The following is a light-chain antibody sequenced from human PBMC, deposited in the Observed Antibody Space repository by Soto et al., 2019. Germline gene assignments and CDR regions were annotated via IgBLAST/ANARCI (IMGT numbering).Light chain of an antibody. CDR3: QQYYSYPHT. CDR2: AAS. V-gene: IGKV1-8*01. J-gene: IGKJ1*01. CDR1: QGISRY. Sequence: AIRMTQSPSSFSASTGDRVTITCRASQGISRYLAWYQQKPGKAPKLLIYAASTLQSGVPSRFSGSGSVTDFTLTISGLQSEDFATYYCQQYYSYPHTFGQGTKVEIK.